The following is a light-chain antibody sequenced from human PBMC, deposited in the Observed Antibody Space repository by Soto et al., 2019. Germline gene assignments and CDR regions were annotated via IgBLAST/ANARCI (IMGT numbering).Light chain of an antibody. Sequence: VLTPPSPLSGSPGQSITIPFAGNGKYVGAYNLVSWYQQHPGKAPKLIICEVNTRPSGISNRFSGSKSGDTASLTISGLQAEDEADYFCCSYAGTVAYVFGTGTKVTVL. V-gene: IGLV2-23*02. J-gene: IGLJ1*01. CDR1: GKYVGAYNL. CDR2: EVN. CDR3: CSYAGTVAYV.